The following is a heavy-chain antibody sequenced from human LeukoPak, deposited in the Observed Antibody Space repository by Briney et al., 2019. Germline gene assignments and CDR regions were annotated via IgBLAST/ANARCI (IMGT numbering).Heavy chain of an antibody. V-gene: IGHV3-23*01. D-gene: IGHD1-26*01. CDR2: IRGNGADT. Sequence: GGSLRLSCAASGFTFSSYAMSWVRQAPGKGLEWVSAIRGNGADTYYADSVKGRFTISRDNSKNTLYLQMNSLRAEDTAVYYCAKVPNSGSYYYLDYWGQGALVTVSS. CDR3: AKVPNSGSYYYLDY. CDR1: GFTFSSYA. J-gene: IGHJ4*02.